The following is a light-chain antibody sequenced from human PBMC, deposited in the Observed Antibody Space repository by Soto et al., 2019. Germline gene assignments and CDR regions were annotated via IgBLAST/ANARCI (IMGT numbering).Light chain of an antibody. CDR3: QQYGSSPYT. Sequence: ELVLTQSPGTLSLSPGERATLSCRASQSVSSNYLSWYQQKPGQTPRLLIYGASSRATGIPDRFSGSGSGTDFTLTISILEPEDFAVYYCQQYGSSPYTFGQGTKLEI. CDR2: GAS. V-gene: IGKV3-20*01. J-gene: IGKJ2*01. CDR1: QSVSSNY.